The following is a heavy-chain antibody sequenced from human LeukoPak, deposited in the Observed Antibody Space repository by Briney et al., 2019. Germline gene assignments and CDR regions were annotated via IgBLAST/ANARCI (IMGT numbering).Heavy chain of an antibody. V-gene: IGHV3-30*18. CDR2: ISYDGSKT. Sequence: GGSLRLSCAASGFTFSSYGMRWVRQAPGKGLEWVAVISYDGSKTYYADSVKGRFTISRDNSKNTLYLQMNSQRAEDTAVYYCAKVGDYFMPDYWGQGTLVTVSS. CDR3: AKVGDYFMPDY. D-gene: IGHD3-10*01. J-gene: IGHJ4*02. CDR1: GFTFSSYG.